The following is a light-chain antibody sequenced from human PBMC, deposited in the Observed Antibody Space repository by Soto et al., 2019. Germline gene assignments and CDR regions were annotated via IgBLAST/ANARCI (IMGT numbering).Light chain of an antibody. Sequence: DIQMTQSPSTLSASVGDRVTITCRASQDINIWLAWYQQKPGKAPKLLIYKASTLERGVPSRFIGSGSGTDFTLVISSLQPDDFATYYCQQYSSDSNTFGQGTRLDIK. CDR2: KAS. V-gene: IGKV1-5*03. J-gene: IGKJ2*01. CDR3: QQYSSDSNT. CDR1: QDINIW.